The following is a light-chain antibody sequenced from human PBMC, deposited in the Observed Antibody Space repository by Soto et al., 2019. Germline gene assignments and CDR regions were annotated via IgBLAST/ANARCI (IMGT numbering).Light chain of an antibody. V-gene: IGKV3-11*01. CDR3: QQYGSSFT. CDR1: QSVGNN. Sequence: EIVLTQSPATLSLSPGERATLSCRASQSVGNNLAWYQQKPGQAPGLLIYEASTRATGIPARFSGSGSGTDFTLTISSLEPEDFAVYYCQQYGSSFTFGPGTKVDIK. J-gene: IGKJ3*01. CDR2: EAS.